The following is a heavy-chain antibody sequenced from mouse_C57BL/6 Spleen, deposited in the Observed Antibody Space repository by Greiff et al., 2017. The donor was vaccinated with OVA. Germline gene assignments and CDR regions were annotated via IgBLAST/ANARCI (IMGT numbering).Heavy chain of an antibody. CDR3: ARRGDKRDAMDD. Sequence: QVQLQQPGAELVKPGASVKMSCKASGYTFTSYWINWVKQRPGQGLEWIGDIYPGSGSTNYNEKFKSKATLTVDTSSSTAYMQHSSLTSEDSAVYYCARRGDKRDAMDDWGQGTSVTVSS. V-gene: IGHV1-55*01. CDR2: IYPGSGST. J-gene: IGHJ4*01. CDR1: GYTFTSYW. D-gene: IGHD3-3*01.